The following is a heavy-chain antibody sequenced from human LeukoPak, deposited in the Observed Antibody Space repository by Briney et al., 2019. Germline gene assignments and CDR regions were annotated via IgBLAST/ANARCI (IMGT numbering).Heavy chain of an antibody. V-gene: IGHV3-21*01. J-gene: IGHJ3*02. CDR3: ARQVGVDDAFDI. CDR2: ISSGSSYI. Sequence: GGSLRLSCAASGFTFHSYSINWVRQAPGKGLEWVSSISSGSSYIFYADSVKGRFTISRDNAKNSLYLQMNSLRAEDTAVYYCARQVGVDDAFDIWGQGTMVTISS. CDR1: GFTFHSYS. D-gene: IGHD2-15*01.